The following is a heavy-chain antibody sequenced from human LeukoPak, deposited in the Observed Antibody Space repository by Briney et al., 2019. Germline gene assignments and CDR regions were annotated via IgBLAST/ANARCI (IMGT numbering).Heavy chain of an antibody. CDR2: IYHSGIT. Sequence: SETLSLTCTVSGYSISSGFYWGWIRQPPGKGLEWIGNIYHSGITYYNPSLKSRVTISVATSKNQFSLKLSSVTAADTAVYYCARAVGYFDWLPLFDYWGQGTLVTVST. CDR1: GYSISSGFY. V-gene: IGHV4-38-2*02. D-gene: IGHD3-9*01. CDR3: ARAVGYFDWLPLFDY. J-gene: IGHJ4*02.